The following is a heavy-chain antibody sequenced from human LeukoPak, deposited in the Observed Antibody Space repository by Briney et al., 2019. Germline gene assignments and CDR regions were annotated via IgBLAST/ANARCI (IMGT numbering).Heavy chain of an antibody. CDR3: ARGDYGEYFQH. CDR2: ISSSGSTI. CDR1: GFTFSSYE. V-gene: IGHV3-48*03. D-gene: IGHD4-17*01. Sequence: GGSLRLSCAASGFTFSSYEMNWVRQAPGKGLEWVSYISSSGSTIYYADSVKGRFTISRDNAKNSLYLQMNSLRAEDTAVYYCARGDYGEYFQHWGQGTLVTVSS. J-gene: IGHJ1*01.